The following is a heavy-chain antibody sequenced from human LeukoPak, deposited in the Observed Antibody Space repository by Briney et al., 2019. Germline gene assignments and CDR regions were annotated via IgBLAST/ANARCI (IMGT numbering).Heavy chain of an antibody. J-gene: IGHJ4*02. CDR2: IYYSGST. CDR3: ASRVFDWLPRPLFDY. CDR1: GGSISSYY. V-gene: IGHV4-59*01. Sequence: SETLSLTCTVSGGSISSYYRSWIRQPPGQGLEWIGYIYYSGSTNSNPSLKSRVTISVDTSKVQFSLKLSSVTAADTAVYYCASRVFDWLPRPLFDYWGQGTLVTVSS. D-gene: IGHD3-9*01.